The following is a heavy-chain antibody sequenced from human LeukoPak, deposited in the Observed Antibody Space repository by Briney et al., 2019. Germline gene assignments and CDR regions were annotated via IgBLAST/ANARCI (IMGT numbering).Heavy chain of an antibody. J-gene: IGHJ4*02. V-gene: IGHV3-7*01. CDR3: VRNLPGTGY. Sequence: GGSLRLSCAASGLTFSNFWISWVRQAPGKGLEWVANMKTDGSATYYADSVEGRFTISRDNAKNSLYLEINSLRVEDTVVYYCVRNLPGTGYWGQGTLVTVSS. CDR1: GLTFSNFW. D-gene: IGHD3-9*01. CDR2: MKTDGSAT.